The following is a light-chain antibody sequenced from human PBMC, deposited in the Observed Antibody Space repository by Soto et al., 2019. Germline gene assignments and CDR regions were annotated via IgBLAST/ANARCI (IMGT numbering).Light chain of an antibody. Sequence: EIVLTQSPGTLSLSPGERATLSCRASQSVSSSYLAWYQQKPGQAPRLLIYGASSRATGIPGRFSGSGSGTDFTLTISRLEPEDFAVYYGQEYGSSPQTFGQGTKVEIK. CDR2: GAS. J-gene: IGKJ1*01. CDR3: QEYGSSPQT. V-gene: IGKV3-20*01. CDR1: QSVSSSY.